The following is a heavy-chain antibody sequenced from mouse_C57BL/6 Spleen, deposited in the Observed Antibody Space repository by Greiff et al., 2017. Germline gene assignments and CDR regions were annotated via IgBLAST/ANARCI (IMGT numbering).Heavy chain of an antibody. CDR2: IDPSDSET. D-gene: IGHD1-1*01. CDR3: ATSGGSSFDY. CDR1: GYTFTSYW. V-gene: IGHV1-52*01. Sequence: QVQLQQPGAELVRPGSSVKLSCKASGYTFTSYWMHWVKQRPIQGLEWIGNIDPSDSETHYTQKFKDKATLTVDKSSSTDYMQLSSLTSVDSAVYYCATSGGSSFDYWGQGTTLTVSS. J-gene: IGHJ2*01.